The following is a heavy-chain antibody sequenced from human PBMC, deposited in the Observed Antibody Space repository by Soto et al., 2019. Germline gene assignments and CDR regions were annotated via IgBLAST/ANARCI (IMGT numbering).Heavy chain of an antibody. CDR2: INPKDGAT. J-gene: IGHJ5*02. CDR1: GYSFIDYY. Sequence: QVQLVQSGAEVRRPGASVRVSCKASGYSFIDYYINWVRQAPGQGLEWMGWINPKDGATKSAQKFQDWVTMTSDTSHTTAYLDLRSDDTAVYYCARGRKVVATPARDDWFDPWGQGTLDTVSS. D-gene: IGHD2-21*02. V-gene: IGHV1-2*04. CDR3: ARGRKVVATPARDDWFDP.